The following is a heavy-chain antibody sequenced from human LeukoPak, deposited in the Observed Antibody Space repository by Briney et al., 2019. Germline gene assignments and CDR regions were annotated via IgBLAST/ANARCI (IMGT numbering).Heavy chain of an antibody. CDR1: GYTFTSYG. Sequence: ASVKVSCKASGYTFTSYGISWVRQAPGQGLEGMGWISAYNGNTNYAQKLQGRVTMTTDTSTSTAYMELRSLRSDDTAVYYCARARYAAASTWFYYYYMDVWGKGTTVTVSS. CDR3: ARARYAAASTWFYYYYMDV. J-gene: IGHJ6*03. CDR2: ISAYNGNT. D-gene: IGHD6-13*01. V-gene: IGHV1-18*01.